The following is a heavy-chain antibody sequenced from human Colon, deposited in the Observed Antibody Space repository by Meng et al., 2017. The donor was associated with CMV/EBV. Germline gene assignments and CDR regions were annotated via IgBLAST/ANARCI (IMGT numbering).Heavy chain of an antibody. Sequence: SETLSLTCTVSPGSINNYYWSWIRQPPGKGLEWIGYVYYSGSTNYHPSFESRATISIDTSKNQFSLRLTSVTAADTAVYYCAKDASLVEPTTNPWAFDVWGQGTMVTVSS. CDR3: AKDASLVEPTTNPWAFDV. D-gene: IGHD1-26*01. V-gene: IGHV4-59*01. J-gene: IGHJ3*01. CDR1: PGSINNYY. CDR2: VYYSGST.